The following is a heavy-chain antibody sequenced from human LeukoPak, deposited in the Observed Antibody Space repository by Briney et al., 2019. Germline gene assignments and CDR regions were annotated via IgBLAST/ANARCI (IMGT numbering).Heavy chain of an antibody. CDR3: ASYIVATISDAFDI. J-gene: IGHJ3*02. V-gene: IGHV4-39*01. CDR2: IYYSGST. CDR1: GGSISSSTYY. D-gene: IGHD5-12*01. Sequence: SETLSLTCTVSGGSISSSTYYWGWIRQPPGKGLEWIGSIYYSGSTYYNPSLKSRVTMSVDTSKNQFSLRLSSVTAADTAVYYCASYIVATISDAFDIWGQGTMVTVSS.